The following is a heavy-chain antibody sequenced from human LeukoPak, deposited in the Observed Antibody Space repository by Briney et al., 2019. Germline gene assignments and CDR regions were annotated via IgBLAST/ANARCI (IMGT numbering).Heavy chain of an antibody. Sequence: PGGSLRLSCAASGFTFSSYSMNWVRQAPGKGLEWVSSISSSSSYIYYADSVKGRFTISRDNAKNSLYLQMNSLRAEGTAVYYCASDEGRGYYFDYWGQGTLVTVSS. J-gene: IGHJ4*02. CDR1: GFTFSSYS. CDR3: ASDEGRGYYFDY. V-gene: IGHV3-21*01. D-gene: IGHD3-10*01. CDR2: ISSSSSYI.